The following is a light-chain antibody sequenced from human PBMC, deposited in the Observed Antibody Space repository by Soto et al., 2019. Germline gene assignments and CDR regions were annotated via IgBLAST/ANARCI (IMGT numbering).Light chain of an antibody. CDR3: QQYYSYPRT. Sequence: SSLSLSTIDGFTINSRASQGISSYLAWYQQKPGKAPKLLIYAASTLQSGVPSRFSGSGSGTDFTLTISCLQSEDFATYYCQQYYSYPRTFGQGTKVDIK. V-gene: IGKV1-8*01. CDR2: AAS. J-gene: IGKJ1*01. CDR1: QGISSY.